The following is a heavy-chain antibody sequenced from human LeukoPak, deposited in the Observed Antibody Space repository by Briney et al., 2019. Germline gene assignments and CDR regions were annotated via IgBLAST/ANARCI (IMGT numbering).Heavy chain of an antibody. CDR2: ITSGGSTI. Sequence: GGSLRLSCAASGFTFSYYYMSWIRQAPGQGLQWVSYITSGGSTIYGADSVKGRFTISRDNAKNSLYLQMNSLRAEDTAVYYCARDILGATGVGAFDMWGQGTMVTVSS. CDR3: ARDILGATGVGAFDM. J-gene: IGHJ3*02. V-gene: IGHV3-11*04. D-gene: IGHD1-26*01. CDR1: GFTFSYYY.